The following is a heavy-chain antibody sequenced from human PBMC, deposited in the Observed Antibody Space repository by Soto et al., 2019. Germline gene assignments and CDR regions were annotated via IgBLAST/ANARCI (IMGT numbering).Heavy chain of an antibody. CDR3: ARLGFGELYTDV. J-gene: IGHJ6*02. CDR1: GGSISSYY. Sequence: PSETLSLTCTVSGGSISSYYWSWIRQPPGKGLEWIGYIYYSGSGSTNYNPSLKSRVTISVDTSKNQFSLKLSSVTAADTAVYYCARLGFGELYTDVWGQGTTVTVS. CDR2: IYYSGSGST. D-gene: IGHD3-10*01. V-gene: IGHV4-59*08.